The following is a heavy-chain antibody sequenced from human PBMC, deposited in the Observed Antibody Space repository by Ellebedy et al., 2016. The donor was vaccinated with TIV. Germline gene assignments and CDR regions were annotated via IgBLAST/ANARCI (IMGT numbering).Heavy chain of an antibody. CDR3: ARLATVTCGDDY. CDR2: IIPVLGIA. D-gene: IGHD4-17*01. CDR1: GGTFSRYA. Sequence: SVKVSCKASGGTFSRYALNWVRQAPGQGLEWMGRIIPVLGIANYAQKYQGRVTITADKSTSTAYMELSSLRSEETAVYYCARLATVTCGDDYWGQGTLVTVSS. V-gene: IGHV1-69*04. J-gene: IGHJ4*02.